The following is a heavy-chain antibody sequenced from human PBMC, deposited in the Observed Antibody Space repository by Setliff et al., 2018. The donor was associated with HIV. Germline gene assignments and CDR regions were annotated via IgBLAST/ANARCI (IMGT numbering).Heavy chain of an antibody. J-gene: IGHJ4*01. V-gene: IGHV1-46*01. CDR2: INTSGGSA. CDR3: ARNQGDASGWYAGDC. D-gene: IGHD6-19*01. Sequence: ASVKVSCKASGYTFTSYPMHWVRQAPGQGLEWMGVINTSGGSAGYAEKFRGGVAMTRDTSTNTVYMDLRNLRSEDTAVYSCARNQGDASGWYAGDCWGHGTLVTVSS. CDR1: GYTFTSYP.